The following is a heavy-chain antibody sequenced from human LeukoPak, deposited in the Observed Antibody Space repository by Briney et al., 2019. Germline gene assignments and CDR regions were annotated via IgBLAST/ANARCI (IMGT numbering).Heavy chain of an antibody. Sequence: SGGSLRLSCAASGFTVSSNYMSWVRQAPGKGLEWVSVIYSGGSTYYADSVKGRFTISRDNSKNTLYLQMNSLRAEDTAVYYCARDAAGDLDAFDIWGQGTMVTVSS. CDR1: GFTVSSNY. J-gene: IGHJ3*02. CDR2: IYSGGST. CDR3: ARDAAGDLDAFDI. D-gene: IGHD3-10*01. V-gene: IGHV3-53*01.